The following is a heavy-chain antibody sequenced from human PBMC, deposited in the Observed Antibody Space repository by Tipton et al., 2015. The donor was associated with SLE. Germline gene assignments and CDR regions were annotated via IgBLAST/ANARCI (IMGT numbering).Heavy chain of an antibody. CDR2: INHSGST. V-gene: IGHV4-34*01. Sequence: LRLSCAVYGGSFSDYYWRWIRQPPGTGLEMIGEINHSGSTNYNPSLTSRATITVDTSKNQFSLNVNSVTAADTAVYYCSRQALEGSGGSDRSAFDYWGQGTLGTV. CDR3: SRQALEGSGGSDRSAFDY. J-gene: IGHJ4*02. D-gene: IGHD3-16*02. CDR1: GGSFSDYY.